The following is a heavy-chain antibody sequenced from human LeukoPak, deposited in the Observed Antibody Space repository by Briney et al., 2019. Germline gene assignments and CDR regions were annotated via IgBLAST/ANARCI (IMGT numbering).Heavy chain of an antibody. J-gene: IGHJ4*02. CDR1: GFTFDDYA. CDR3: AKEPGGNDGY. V-gene: IGHV3-9*01. Sequence: PGGPLRLSCAASGFTFDDYAMHWVRQAPGKGLEWVSGISWNSGSIGYADSVKGRFTISRDNAKNSLYLQMNSLRAEDTALYYCAKEPGGNDGYWGQGTLVTVPS. CDR2: ISWNSGSI. D-gene: IGHD4-23*01.